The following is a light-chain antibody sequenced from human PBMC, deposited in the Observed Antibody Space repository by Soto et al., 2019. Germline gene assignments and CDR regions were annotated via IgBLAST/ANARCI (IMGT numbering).Light chain of an antibody. V-gene: IGKV3-11*01. CDR3: QQRSDWPST. Sequence: EIVLTQSPATLSLSPGDRATISCRASQTVSSYLAWYQQKPGQAPRLLIYDASSRATGIPARFSGSGSGTDFNLTISSLEPEDFAVYYCQQRSDWPSTFGGGTKVEIK. J-gene: IGKJ4*01. CDR2: DAS. CDR1: QTVSSY.